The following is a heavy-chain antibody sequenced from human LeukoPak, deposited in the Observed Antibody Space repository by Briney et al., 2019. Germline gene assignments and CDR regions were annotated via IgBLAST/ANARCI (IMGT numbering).Heavy chain of an antibody. CDR2: IYYSGST. Sequence: SETLSLTCTVSGGSISSSSYYWGWIRQPPGKGLEWIGSIYYSGSTNYNPSLKSRVTISVDTSKNQFSLKLSSVTAADTAVYYCARANRNYYGSGSYYADYWGQGTLVTVSS. CDR3: ARANRNYYGSGSYYADY. J-gene: IGHJ4*02. CDR1: GGSISSSSYY. D-gene: IGHD3-10*01. V-gene: IGHV4-39*07.